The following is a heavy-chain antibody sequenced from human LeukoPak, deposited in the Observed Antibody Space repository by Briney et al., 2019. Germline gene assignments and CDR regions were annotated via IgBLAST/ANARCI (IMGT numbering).Heavy chain of an antibody. CDR1: GFTFSSYA. V-gene: IGHV3-23*01. D-gene: IGHD5-18*01. CDR2: ISGGDGST. CDR3: AKAVYTAMVFDY. Sequence: PGGSLRLSCAASGFTFSSYAMSWVRQAPGKGLEWVSTISGGDGSTYYADSVKGRITISRDNSKNTLYLQMNSLRAEDTAVYYCAKAVYTAMVFDYWGPGTLVTVSS. J-gene: IGHJ4*02.